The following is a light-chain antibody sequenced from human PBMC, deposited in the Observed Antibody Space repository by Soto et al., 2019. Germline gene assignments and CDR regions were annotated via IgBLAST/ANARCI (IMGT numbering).Light chain of an antibody. CDR1: QSLSSRS. CDR3: QQYVSSPLT. V-gene: IGKV3-20*01. CDR2: GAS. J-gene: IGKJ1*01. Sequence: LTPSPGFLSLSPGDRASLSCRDSQSLSSRSLAWYQQKPGQAPRLLISGASSRAADIPDRFSGSGSGTDFILTINRLEPEDFAVYYCQQYVSSPLTFGQGTKVDIK.